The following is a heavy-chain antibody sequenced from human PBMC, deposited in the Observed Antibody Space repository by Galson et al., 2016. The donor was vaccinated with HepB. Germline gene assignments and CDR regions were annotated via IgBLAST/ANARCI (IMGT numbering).Heavy chain of an antibody. V-gene: IGHV4-61*09. CDR2: IYRSGRT. J-gene: IGHJ5*02. D-gene: IGHD5-18*01. CDR3: ARNGYGYTYGNNWFDP. Sequence: VSGGSISSANYYWSWIRQPAGKGLEWIGHIYRSGRTNYSPSLNSRVTISVDTSKNQFYLKLTSVTAADTALYYCARNGYGYTYGNNWFDPWGQGILVTVSS. CDR1: GGSISSANYY.